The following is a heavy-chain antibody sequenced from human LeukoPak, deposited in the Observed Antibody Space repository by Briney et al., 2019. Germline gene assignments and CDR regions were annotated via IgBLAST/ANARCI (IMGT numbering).Heavy chain of an antibody. CDR3: ATGGIYYGSGSLRWFDP. Sequence: PGGSLRLSCAASGFTFSTCAMSWVRQAPGKGLEWVSAISGSGGSTYYAVSVKGRFTISRDNSKNTLYLQMNSLRAEDTAVYYCATGGIYYGSGSLRWFDPWGHGTLVTVSS. J-gene: IGHJ5*02. CDR2: ISGSGGST. D-gene: IGHD3-10*01. CDR1: GFTFSTCA. V-gene: IGHV3-23*01.